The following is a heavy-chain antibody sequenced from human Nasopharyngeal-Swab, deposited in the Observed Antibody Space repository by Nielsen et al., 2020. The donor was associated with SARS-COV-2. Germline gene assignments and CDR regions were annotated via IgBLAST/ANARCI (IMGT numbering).Heavy chain of an antibody. J-gene: IGHJ4*02. D-gene: IGHD4-23*01. CDR2: INHSGST. V-gene: IGHV4-34*01. Sequence: SETLSLTCAVYGGSFSGYYWSWIRQPPGEGLEWIGEINHSGSTNYNPSLKSRVTISLDTSKNQFSLKLSSVTAADTAVYYCARGPYGGKREYFDYWGQGTLVTVSS. CDR1: GGSFSGYY. CDR3: ARGPYGGKREYFDY.